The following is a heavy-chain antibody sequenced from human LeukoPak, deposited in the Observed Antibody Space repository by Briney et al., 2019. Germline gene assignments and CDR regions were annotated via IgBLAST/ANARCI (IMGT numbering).Heavy chain of an antibody. CDR1: GLTVSSDY. V-gene: IGHV3-66*02. J-gene: IGHJ4*02. CDR3: TRGGGAFCGGACYRNFDY. Sequence: GGSLRLSCAASGLTVSSDYMSWVRQAPGKGLEWVSVIYRGGSEHYADSVKGRFIISRDNSKNTLHLQMNSLRAADTAVYYCTRGGGAFCGGACYRNFDYWGQGALVTVSS. D-gene: IGHD2-21*02. CDR2: IYRGGSE.